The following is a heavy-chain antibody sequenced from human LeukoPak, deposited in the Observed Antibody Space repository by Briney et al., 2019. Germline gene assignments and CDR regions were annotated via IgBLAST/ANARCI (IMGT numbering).Heavy chain of an antibody. V-gene: IGHV3-30*02. D-gene: IGHD4-17*01. CDR2: IRSDGSDK. J-gene: IGHJ4*02. CDR1: GFTFVSYG. Sequence: GGSLRLSCAASGFTFVSYGMHWVRQAPGKGLEWVAFIRSDGSDKYYADSVKGRFTISRDTSKNTLYLQMNSLRAEDTAVYYCARGAGATYCDYWGQGTLVTVSS. CDR3: ARGAGATYCDY.